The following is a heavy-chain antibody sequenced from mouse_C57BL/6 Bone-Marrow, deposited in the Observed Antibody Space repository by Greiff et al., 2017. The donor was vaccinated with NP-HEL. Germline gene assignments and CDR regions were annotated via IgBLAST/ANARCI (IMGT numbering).Heavy chain of an antibody. Sequence: EVQLVESGGDLVKPGGSLKLSCAASGFTFSSYGMSWVRQTPDKRLEWVATISRGGSYTYYPDSVKGRFTISRDNAKNTLYLQMSSLTSEDTAMYYCARHGGLRPWFDYWGQGTLVTVSA. D-gene: IGHD2-4*01. CDR3: ARHGGLRPWFDY. V-gene: IGHV5-6*01. CDR2: ISRGGSYT. CDR1: GFTFSSYG. J-gene: IGHJ3*01.